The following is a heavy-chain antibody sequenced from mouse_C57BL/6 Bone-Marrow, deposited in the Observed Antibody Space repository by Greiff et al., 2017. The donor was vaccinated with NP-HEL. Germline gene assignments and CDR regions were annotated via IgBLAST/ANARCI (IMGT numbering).Heavy chain of an antibody. V-gene: IGHV5-4*03. Sequence: EVNVVESGGGLVKPGGSLKLSCAASGFTFSSYAMSWVRQTPEKRLAWVATISDGGSYTYYPANVKGRFTISRDNATNNLYLQMSHLKSEDTAMYYCARGSDYLAGFAYWGQGTLVTVSA. CDR2: ISDGGSYT. CDR3: ARGSDYLAGFAY. D-gene: IGHD2-13*01. J-gene: IGHJ3*01. CDR1: GFTFSSYA.